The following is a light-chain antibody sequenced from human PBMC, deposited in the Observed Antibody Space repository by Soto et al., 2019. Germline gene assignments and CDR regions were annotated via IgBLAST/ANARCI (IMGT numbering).Light chain of an antibody. CDR2: DAS. CDR1: QDISNY. Sequence: DIQMTQSPSSLSASVGDRVTITCQASQDISNYLNWYQQIPGKAPKILIYDASVLEAGVPSRFSGGGSGTHFTLTISGLQAEDVATYYCQQFDNLPLTFGGGTKVEIK. V-gene: IGKV1-33*01. CDR3: QQFDNLPLT. J-gene: IGKJ4*01.